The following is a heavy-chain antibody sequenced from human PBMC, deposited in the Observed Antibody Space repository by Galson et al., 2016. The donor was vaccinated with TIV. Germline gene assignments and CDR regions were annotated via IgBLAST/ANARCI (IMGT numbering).Heavy chain of an antibody. Sequence: QSGAEVKKPGESLRISCKGSGSSFTNYWINWVRQMPGKGLEWMGRIDPSDSYINYSPSFQGHVTISADRSINTAYLQWSSLKASDSAMYYCARGVSTGSGWLDPWGQGTLVTVSS. V-gene: IGHV5-10-1*01. CDR1: GSSFTNYW. J-gene: IGHJ5*02. CDR2: IDPSDSYI. CDR3: ARGVSTGSGWLDP. D-gene: IGHD3-3*01.